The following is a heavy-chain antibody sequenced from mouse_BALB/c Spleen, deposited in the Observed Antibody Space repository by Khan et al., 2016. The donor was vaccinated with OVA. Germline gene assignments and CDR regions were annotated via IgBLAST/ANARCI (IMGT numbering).Heavy chain of an antibody. Sequence: DLVKPGASVKLSCKASDYTFTSFWINWIIQRPGQGLEWVGHIGPGSGDTYYNEIFKGKATLTVDTSSSTAYIQLSSLSSEDSAVYFCARSNYYGSSLYAMDYWGQGTSVTVSS. CDR2: IGPGSGDT. CDR1: DYTFTSFW. J-gene: IGHJ4*01. D-gene: IGHD1-1*01. V-gene: IGHV1S41*01. CDR3: ARSNYYGSSLYAMDY.